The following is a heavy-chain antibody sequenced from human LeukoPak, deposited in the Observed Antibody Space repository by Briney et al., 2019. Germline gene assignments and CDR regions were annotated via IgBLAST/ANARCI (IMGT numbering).Heavy chain of an antibody. V-gene: IGHV3-30-3*01. CDR3: ARDLPGSGSPVYFQH. CDR2: ISYDGSNK. CDR1: GFTFSSYA. J-gene: IGHJ1*01. D-gene: IGHD1-26*01. Sequence: GGSLRLSCAASGFTFSSYAMHWVRQAPGKGLEWVAVISYDGSNKYYADSVKGRFTISRDNSKNTLYLQMNSLRAEDTAVYYCARDLPGSGSPVYFQHRGQGTLVTVSS.